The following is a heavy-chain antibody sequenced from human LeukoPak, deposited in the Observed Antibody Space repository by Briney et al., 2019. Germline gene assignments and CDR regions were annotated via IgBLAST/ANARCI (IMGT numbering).Heavy chain of an antibody. V-gene: IGHV1-8*01. Sequence: GASVKVSCKASGFTFTRYDINWVRQATGQGLEWMGWMNPNNGNTGYAQTFQGRVTMTRDTFTSTAYMELRSLRSDDTAVYYCARDTREAVADYYYYGMDVWGQGTTVTVSS. D-gene: IGHD6-19*01. CDR3: ARDTREAVADYYYYGMDV. CDR2: MNPNNGNT. CDR1: GFTFTRYD. J-gene: IGHJ6*02.